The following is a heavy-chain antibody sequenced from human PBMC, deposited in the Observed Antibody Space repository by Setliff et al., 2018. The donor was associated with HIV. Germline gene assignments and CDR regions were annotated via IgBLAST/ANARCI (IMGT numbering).Heavy chain of an antibody. Sequence: GGSLRLSCAGSGFNFNNYNMNWVRQAPGKGLEWVSSISRDDRYIYYADTVKGRFTISRDNAKKTLDLQLNSLRDEDTAIYYCAKSFGGNSGWGYYDYWGQGTLVTVSS. CDR1: GFNFNNYN. V-gene: IGHV3-21*04. J-gene: IGHJ4*02. CDR3: AKSFGGNSGWGYYDY. CDR2: ISRDDRYI. D-gene: IGHD2-21*02.